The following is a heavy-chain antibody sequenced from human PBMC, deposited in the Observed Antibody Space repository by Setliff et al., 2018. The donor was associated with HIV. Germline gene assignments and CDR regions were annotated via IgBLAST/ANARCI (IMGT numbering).Heavy chain of an antibody. CDR3: ARSPRHSSGWYDSYFDQ. D-gene: IGHD6-19*01. Sequence: ASVKVSCKVSGYTVTELSINWVRQAPGKGPEWMGGFDPEDNKIVYAQKFQGRVTTTEDTSTDTDYMELSSLRPEDTAVYYCARSPRHSSGWYDSYFDQWCQGTLLTVSS. V-gene: IGHV1-24*01. CDR1: GYTVTELS. CDR2: FDPEDNKI. J-gene: IGHJ4*02.